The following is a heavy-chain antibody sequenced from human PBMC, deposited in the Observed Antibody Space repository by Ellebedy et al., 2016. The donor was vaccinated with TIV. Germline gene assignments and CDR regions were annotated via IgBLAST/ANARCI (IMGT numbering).Heavy chain of an antibody. J-gene: IGHJ6*02. Sequence: SGPTLVKPTQTLTLTCTFSGFSLSTSGVGVGWIRQPPGKALEWLALIYWDDDKRYSPSLKSRLTITKDTSKNQVVLTMTNMDPVDTATYYCAHSKGTKYYDILTGYWDLFYYYYGMDVWGQGTTVTVSS. D-gene: IGHD3-9*01. CDR3: AHSKGTKYYDILTGYWDLFYYYYGMDV. CDR1: GFSLSTSGVG. V-gene: IGHV2-5*02. CDR2: IYWDDDK.